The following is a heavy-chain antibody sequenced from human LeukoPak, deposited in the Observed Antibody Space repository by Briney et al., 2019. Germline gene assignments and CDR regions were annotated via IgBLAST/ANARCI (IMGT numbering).Heavy chain of an antibody. V-gene: IGHV4-34*01. D-gene: IGHD6-6*01. CDR3: ASQSIAAPRYFDL. Sequence: PSETLSLTCAVYGGSFSGYYWSWIRQPPGKGLEWIGEINHSRSTNYNPSLKSRVTISVDTSKNQFSLKLSSVTAADTAVYYCASQSIAAPRYFDLWGRGTLVTVSS. J-gene: IGHJ2*01. CDR2: INHSRST. CDR1: GGSFSGYY.